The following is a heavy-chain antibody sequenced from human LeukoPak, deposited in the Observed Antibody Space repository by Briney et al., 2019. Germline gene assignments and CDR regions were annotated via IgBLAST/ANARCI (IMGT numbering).Heavy chain of an antibody. Sequence: SQTLSLTCAISGDSVSSNSAAWNWIRQSPSRGLEWLGRTYYRSKWYNDYAVSVKSRITINPDTSKNQFSLQLNSVTPEDTAVYYCARDKEGYCSSTSCYAFDYWGQGTLVTVSS. CDR3: ARDKEGYCSSTSCYAFDY. CDR2: TYYRSKWYN. J-gene: IGHJ4*02. D-gene: IGHD2-2*01. V-gene: IGHV6-1*01. CDR1: GDSVSSNSAA.